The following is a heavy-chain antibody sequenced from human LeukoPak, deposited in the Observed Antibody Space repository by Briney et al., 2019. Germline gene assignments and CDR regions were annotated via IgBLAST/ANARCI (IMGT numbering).Heavy chain of an antibody. Sequence: SETLSLTCTVSGYSISSGYYWGWIRQPPGKGLEWIGSIYHSGSTYYNPSLKSRVTISVDTSKNQFSLKLSSVTAADTAVYYCARVGSCSSTSCYLHYYFDYWGQGTLVTVSP. V-gene: IGHV4-38-2*02. CDR3: ARVGSCSSTSCYLHYYFDY. D-gene: IGHD2-2*01. CDR2: IYHSGST. J-gene: IGHJ4*02. CDR1: GYSISSGYY.